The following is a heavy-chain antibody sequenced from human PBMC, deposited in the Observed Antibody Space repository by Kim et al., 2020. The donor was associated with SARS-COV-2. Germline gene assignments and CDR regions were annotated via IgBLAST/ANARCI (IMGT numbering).Heavy chain of an antibody. Sequence: GGSLRLSCAASRFTFSNCAMNWVRQAPGKGLEWVSIISATGTNTYYADSVKGRFTISRDNSRNTLYLQMNSLRAEDTAVYYCGLAVSPGSGSMDVWGQGTTVTVSS. CDR2: ISATGTNT. CDR3: GLAVSPGSGSMDV. J-gene: IGHJ6*02. D-gene: IGHD2-8*02. V-gene: IGHV3-23*01. CDR1: RFTFSNCA.